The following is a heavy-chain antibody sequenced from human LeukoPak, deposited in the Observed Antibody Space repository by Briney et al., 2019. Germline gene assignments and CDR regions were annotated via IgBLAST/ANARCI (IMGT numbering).Heavy chain of an antibody. CDR1: GFTFSNAW. CDR2: IKSKTDGGTT. V-gene: IGHV3-15*01. CDR3: TTDPLRITMIVRNY. D-gene: IGHD3-22*01. J-gene: IGHJ4*02. Sequence: PGGSLRLSCAASGFTFSNAWMSWVRQAPGKGLEWVGRIKSKTDGGTTDYAAPVKGRFTISRDDSKNTLYLQMNSLKTEDTAVYYCTTDPLRITMIVRNYWGQGTLVTVSS.